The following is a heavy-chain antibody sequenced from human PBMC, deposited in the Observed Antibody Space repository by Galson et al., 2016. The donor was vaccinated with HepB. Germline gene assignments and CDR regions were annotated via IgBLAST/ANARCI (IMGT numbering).Heavy chain of an antibody. CDR2: TNNANGNT. J-gene: IGHJ4*02. D-gene: IGHD6-19*01. CDR3: ARDGGSGWSRLW. CDR1: GYTFTTYA. V-gene: IGHV1-3*04. Sequence: SVKVSCKASGYTFTTYAMYWVRRAPGQRLEWMGWTNNANGNTEYSQSFQGRVTFTRDTSASTAYMELSSLRSEDTAVYYCARDGGSGWSRLWWGQGTLVAVSS.